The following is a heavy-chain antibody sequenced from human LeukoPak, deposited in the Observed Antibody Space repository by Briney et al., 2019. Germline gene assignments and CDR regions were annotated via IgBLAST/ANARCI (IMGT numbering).Heavy chain of an antibody. J-gene: IGHJ3*02. CDR3: ARLKSRIAVAALGAFDI. Sequence: ASVKVSCKASGYIFTCYYMHWVRQAPGQGLEWMGRINPNSGGTNYAQKFQGRVTMTRDTSISTAYMELSRLRSDDTAVYYCARLKSRIAVAALGAFDIWGQGTMVTVSS. CDR1: GYIFTCYY. V-gene: IGHV1-2*06. D-gene: IGHD6-19*01. CDR2: INPNSGGT.